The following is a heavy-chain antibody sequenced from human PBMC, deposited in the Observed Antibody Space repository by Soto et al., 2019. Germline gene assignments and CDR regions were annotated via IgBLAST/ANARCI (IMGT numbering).Heavy chain of an antibody. CDR2: INHSGST. CDR3: ARGSFGDSSSWYGKYYYYYYGMDV. V-gene: IGHV4-34*01. J-gene: IGHJ6*02. CDR1: GGSFSGYY. Sequence: SETLSLTCAVSGGSFSGYYWSWIRQPPGKGLEWIGEINHSGSTNYNPSLKSRVTISVDTSKNQFSLKLSSVTAADTAVYYCARGSFGDSSSWYGKYYYYYYGMDVWGQGTTVTVSS. D-gene: IGHD6-13*01.